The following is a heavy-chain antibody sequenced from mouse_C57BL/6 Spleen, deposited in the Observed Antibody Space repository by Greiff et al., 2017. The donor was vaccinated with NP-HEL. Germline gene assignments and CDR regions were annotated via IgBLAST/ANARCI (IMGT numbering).Heavy chain of an antibody. Sequence: VQLQQPGAELVMPGASVKLSCKASGYTFTSYWMHWVKQRPGQGLEWIGEIDPSDSYTNYNQKFKGKSTLTVDKSSSTACMQLSSLTSEDSAVYYCARRDYYGSRYWYFDVWGTGTTVTVSS. J-gene: IGHJ1*03. CDR1: GYTFTSYW. CDR2: IDPSDSYT. CDR3: ARRDYYGSRYWYFDV. D-gene: IGHD1-1*01. V-gene: IGHV1-69*01.